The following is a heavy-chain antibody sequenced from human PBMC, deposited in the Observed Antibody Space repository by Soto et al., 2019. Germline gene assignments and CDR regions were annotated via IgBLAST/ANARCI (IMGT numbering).Heavy chain of an antibody. V-gene: IGHV1-3*01. D-gene: IGHD6-19*01. CDR2: INAGNGNT. CDR1: GYTFTSYA. Sequence: QVQLVQSGAEVKKPGASVKVSCKASGYTFTSYAMHWVRQAAGQRLEWMGWINAGNGNTKYSQKFQGRVTITTDTSASTAYMELSSLRSEDTAVYYCARVIGGWYYFDYWGQGTLVTVSS. CDR3: ARVIGGWYYFDY. J-gene: IGHJ4*02.